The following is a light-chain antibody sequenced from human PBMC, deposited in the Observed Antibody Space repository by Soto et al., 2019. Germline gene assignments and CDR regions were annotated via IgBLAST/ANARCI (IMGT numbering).Light chain of an antibody. CDR3: QQCSISPLT. J-gene: IGKJ4*01. CDR1: QDVTNNY. V-gene: IGKV3-20*01. Sequence: EIVLTQSPGTLSLSPGERATLSCRPSQDVTNNYLAWYQQKPGRAPRLLIHDASIRATGIPDRFSGSGSGTDFTLTISRLETEDFAVYYCQQCSISPLTFGGGTKVEIK. CDR2: DAS.